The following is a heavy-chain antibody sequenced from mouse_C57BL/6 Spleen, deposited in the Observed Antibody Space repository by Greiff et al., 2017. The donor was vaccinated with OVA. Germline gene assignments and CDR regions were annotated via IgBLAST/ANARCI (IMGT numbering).Heavy chain of an antibody. CDR2: IYPGSGST. D-gene: IGHD1-1*01. V-gene: IGHV1-55*01. CDR1: GYTFTSYW. Sequence: VKLQQPGAELVKPGASVKMSCKASGYTFTSYWITWVKQRPGQGLEWIGDIYPGSGSTNYNEKFKSKATLTVDTSSSTAYMQLSSLTSEDSAVYYCARTIYYYGSSPFDYWGQGTTLTVSS. J-gene: IGHJ2*01. CDR3: ARTIYYYGSSPFDY.